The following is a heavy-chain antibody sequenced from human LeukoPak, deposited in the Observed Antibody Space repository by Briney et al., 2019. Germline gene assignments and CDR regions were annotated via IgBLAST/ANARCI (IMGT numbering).Heavy chain of an antibody. CDR1: GFTFSSYA. CDR3: ASQHPADY. V-gene: IGHV3-23*01. Sequence: GGSLRLSCAASGFTFSSYAMSWVRQAPGKGLEWVSGITASGGSPYYADSVKGRFAISRDNSKKTLYLQMNSLRAEDTAVYYCASQHPADYWGQGTLVTVSS. J-gene: IGHJ4*02. CDR2: ITASGGSP.